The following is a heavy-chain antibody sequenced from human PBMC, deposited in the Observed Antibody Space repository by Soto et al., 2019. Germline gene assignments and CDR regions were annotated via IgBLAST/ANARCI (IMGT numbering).Heavy chain of an antibody. CDR2: ISSSGSTI. J-gene: IGHJ4*02. Sequence: LRLSCAASGFTFSSYEMNWVRQAPGKGLEWVSYISSSGSTIYYADSVKGRFTISRDNAKNSLYLQMNSLRAEDTAVYYCARAQYYYDSSGYSYYFDYWGQGTLVTVSS. V-gene: IGHV3-48*03. CDR1: GFTFSSYE. D-gene: IGHD3-22*01. CDR3: ARAQYYYDSSGYSYYFDY.